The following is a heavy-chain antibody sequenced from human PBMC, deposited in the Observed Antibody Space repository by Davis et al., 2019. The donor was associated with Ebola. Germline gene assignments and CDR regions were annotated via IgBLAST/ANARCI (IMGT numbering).Heavy chain of an antibody. CDR1: GGSFSGYH. V-gene: IGHV4-34*01. D-gene: IGHD1-1*01. CDR2: NNHSGST. CDR3: ARGLYPWELDY. J-gene: IGHJ4*02. Sequence: SETLSLTCAVYGGSFSGYHWTWIRQSPGKGLEWIGENNHSGSTNYNPSLKSRVTISVDTSKNQFSLKLSSVTAADTAVYYCARGLYPWELDYWGQGTLVTVSS.